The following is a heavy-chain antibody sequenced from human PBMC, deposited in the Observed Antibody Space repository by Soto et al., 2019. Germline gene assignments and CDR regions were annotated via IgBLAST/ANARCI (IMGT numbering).Heavy chain of an antibody. CDR1: GFTFSNYI. CDR3: ARDDEGGSYCDLGY. CDR2: ILHDGNNK. V-gene: IGHV3-30-3*01. D-gene: IGHD3-10*01. Sequence: QVQLVESGGGVVQPGRSLRLSCAASGFTFSNYIMHWVRQAPGKGLEWVAIILHDGNNKYYADSVKGRFTISRDNSKNTLYQQMNRLRTEDTAIYYCARDDEGGSYCDLGYWGQGTLVTVSS. J-gene: IGHJ4*02.